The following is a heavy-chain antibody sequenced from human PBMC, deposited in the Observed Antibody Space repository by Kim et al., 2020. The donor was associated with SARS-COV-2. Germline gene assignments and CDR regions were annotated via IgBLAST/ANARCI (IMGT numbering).Heavy chain of an antibody. V-gene: IGHV1-24*01. CDR2: FDPEDGDT. CDR1: GYTLTELS. D-gene: IGHD2-2*01. J-gene: IGHJ6*02. CDR3: ATDVVPAGRLYYGMDV. Sequence: ASVKVSCKVSGYTLTELSMHWVRQAPGKGLEWMGGFDPEDGDTIYAQKFQGRVTMTEDTSTDTAYMELSSLRSEDTAVYYCATDVVPAGRLYYGMDVWGQGTTVTVSS.